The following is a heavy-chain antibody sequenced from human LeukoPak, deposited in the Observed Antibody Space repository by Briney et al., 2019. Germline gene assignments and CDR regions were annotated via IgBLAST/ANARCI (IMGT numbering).Heavy chain of an antibody. D-gene: IGHD3-10*01. Sequence: ASVKVSCKASGYTFTGYYMHWVRQAPGQGLEWMGWINPNSGGTNYAQKFQGRVTMTRDTSISTAYIELSRLRSDDTAVYYCARGYYGSGSYGGWFDPWGQGTLVTVSS. V-gene: IGHV1-2*02. CDR2: INPNSGGT. CDR3: ARGYYGSGSYGGWFDP. CDR1: GYTFTGYY. J-gene: IGHJ5*02.